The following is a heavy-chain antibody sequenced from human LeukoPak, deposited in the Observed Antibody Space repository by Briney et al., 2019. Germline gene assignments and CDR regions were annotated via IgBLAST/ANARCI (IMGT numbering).Heavy chain of an antibody. D-gene: IGHD6-6*01. J-gene: IGHJ5*02. CDR1: GSSISSGDYP. V-gene: IGHV4-30-2*01. Sequence: SETLSLTCTVSGSSISSGDYPWTWIRQPPGKGLEWIGHIYHSGNSYYNPSLKSRVTVLVDRSKNQFSLKLSSVTAADTAVYYCARGTGSSATNWFDPWGQGTLVTVSS. CDR2: IYHSGNS. CDR3: ARGTGSSATNWFDP.